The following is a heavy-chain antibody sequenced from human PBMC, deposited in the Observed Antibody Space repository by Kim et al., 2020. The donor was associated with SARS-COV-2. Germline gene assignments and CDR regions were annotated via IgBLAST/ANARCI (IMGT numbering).Heavy chain of an antibody. CDR1: GYTFSNYA. CDR3: ARGGAVLRFLEWLSSYFDY. J-gene: IGHJ4*02. D-gene: IGHD3-3*01. Sequence: ASVKVSCKASGYTFSNYAMHWVRHAPGQRLEWMGWINAGSGNTEYSQKFQGRLIITRDTSASTAYMELSSLRSEDTAVYYCARGGAVLRFLEWLSSYFDYWGQGTLVTASS. V-gene: IGHV1-3*01. CDR2: INAGSGNT.